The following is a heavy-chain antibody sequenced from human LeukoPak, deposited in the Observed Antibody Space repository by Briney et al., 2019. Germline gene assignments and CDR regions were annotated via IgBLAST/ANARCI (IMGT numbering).Heavy chain of an antibody. CDR2: IYSGGRT. CDR3: ARAGPSSSWHQFDY. D-gene: IGHD6-13*01. Sequence: PGGSLRLSCAASGFTVSNNYMSWVRQRPGKGLEWVSVIYSGGRTYYADSVKGRFTISRDNSKNTLYLQMNRLRAEDTAVYYCARAGPSSSWHQFDYWGQGTLVTVSS. V-gene: IGHV3-66*01. J-gene: IGHJ4*02. CDR1: GFTVSNNY.